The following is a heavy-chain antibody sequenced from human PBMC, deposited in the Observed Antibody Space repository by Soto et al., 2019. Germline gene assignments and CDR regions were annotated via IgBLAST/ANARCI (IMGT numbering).Heavy chain of an antibody. V-gene: IGHV1-69*02. CDR2: IIPILGIA. CDR3: ARVEPGYCSSTSCYAADY. CDR1: GGTFSSYT. Sequence: QVQLVQSGAEVKKPGSSVKVSCKASGGTFSSYTISWVRQAPGQGLEWMGRIIPILGIANYAQKFQGRVTITEDKSTSTAYMELSSLRSEDTAVYYCARVEPGYCSSTSCYAADYWGQGTLVTVSS. J-gene: IGHJ4*02. D-gene: IGHD2-2*01.